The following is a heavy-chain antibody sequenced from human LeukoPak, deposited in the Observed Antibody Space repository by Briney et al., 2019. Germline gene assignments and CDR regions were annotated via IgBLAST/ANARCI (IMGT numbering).Heavy chain of an antibody. J-gene: IGHJ4*02. CDR2: IYHSGST. D-gene: IGHD2-15*01. V-gene: IGHV4-30-2*01. CDR3: ARATPWYFDY. Sequence: PSETLSLTCAVSGGSISSGGYSWSWIRQPPGKGLEWIGYIYHSGSTYYNPSLKSRVTISVDRSKNQFSLKLSSVTAADTAVYYCARATPWYFDYWGQGTLVTVSS. CDR1: GGSISSGGYS.